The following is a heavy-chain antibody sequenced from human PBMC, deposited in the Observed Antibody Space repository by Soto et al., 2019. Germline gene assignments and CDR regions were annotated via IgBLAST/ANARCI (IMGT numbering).Heavy chain of an antibody. J-gene: IGHJ6*02. CDR2: ISYEGSNK. CDR1: GVTFSSYG. CDR3: AKEYGLAVAGMNDFYYYGMDV. V-gene: IGHV3-30*18. D-gene: IGHD6-19*01. Sequence: QVQLVESAGGVVRPGRSLRLSCAASGVTFSSYGMPWVRQAPGKGMEWGAVISYEGSNKYYADYVKGRFTISRDNSTNTLYLQMNSLRAEVTAVYYCAKEYGLAVAGMNDFYYYGMDVWGQGTRVTVSS.